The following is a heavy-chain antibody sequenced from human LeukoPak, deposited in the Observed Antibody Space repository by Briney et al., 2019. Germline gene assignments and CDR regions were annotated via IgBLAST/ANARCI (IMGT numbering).Heavy chain of an antibody. V-gene: IGHV4-4*02. CDR3: ASRIAVEDYYYYMDV. CDR1: GGSISSSNW. Sequence: SGTLSLTCAVSGGSISSSNWWSWVRQPPGKGLEWIGEIYHSGSTNYNPSLKSRVTISVDKSKNQFSLKLSSVTAADTAVYYCASRIAVEDYYYYMDVWGKGTTVTVSS. J-gene: IGHJ6*03. CDR2: IYHSGST. D-gene: IGHD6-19*01.